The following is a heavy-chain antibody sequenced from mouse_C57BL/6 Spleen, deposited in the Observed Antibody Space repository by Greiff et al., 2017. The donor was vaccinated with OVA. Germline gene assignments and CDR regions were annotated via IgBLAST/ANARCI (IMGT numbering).Heavy chain of an antibody. J-gene: IGHJ3*01. CDR3: ARHEGTGAWFAY. Sequence: QVQLQQSGAELVKPGASVKLSCKASGFTFTEYTIHWVRQRSGQGLEWIGWFYPGSGSIKYNEKFKDKATLTADKSSSTVYIELSRMTSEDAAVYFCARHEGTGAWFAYWGQGTLVTVSA. CDR2: FYPGSGSI. V-gene: IGHV1-62-2*01. CDR1: GFTFTEYT. D-gene: IGHD4-1*01.